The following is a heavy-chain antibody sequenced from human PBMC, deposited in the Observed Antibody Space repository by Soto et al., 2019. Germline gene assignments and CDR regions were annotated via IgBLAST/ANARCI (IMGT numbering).Heavy chain of an antibody. V-gene: IGHV1-8*01. CDR3: AREPPVPDEKNAAFDF. D-gene: IGHD4-17*01. J-gene: IGHJ3*01. CDR2: MNPRSANT. CDR1: GYTFTNYD. Sequence: QVQLVQSGAEVKKPGASVKVSCKASGYTFTNYDLNWVRQATGQGREWMGWMNPRSANTGYAQMFQGRVTMTRDTSINTAYMELSSLGSEDTAVYYCAREPPVPDEKNAAFDFWGQGTMVTVSS.